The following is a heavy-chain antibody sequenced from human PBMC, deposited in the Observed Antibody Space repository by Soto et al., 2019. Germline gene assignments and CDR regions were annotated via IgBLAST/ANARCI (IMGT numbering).Heavy chain of an antibody. CDR1: GGSISSYY. CDR3: ARQSYSSGSGYGFCFDP. V-gene: IGHV4-59*08. Sequence: SETLSLTCTVSGGSISSYYWNWIRQPPGKGLEWIGYIYHSGSTNYNPSLKSRVTISIDTSKNQFSLRLNSVTAADTAVYYCARQSYSSGSGYGFCFDPWGQGTLVTVSS. J-gene: IGHJ5*02. CDR2: IYHSGST. D-gene: IGHD3-10*01.